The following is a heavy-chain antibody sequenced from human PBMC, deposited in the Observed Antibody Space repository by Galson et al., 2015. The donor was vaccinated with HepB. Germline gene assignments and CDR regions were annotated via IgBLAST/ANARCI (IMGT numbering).Heavy chain of an antibody. D-gene: IGHD6-13*01. CDR1: GFTFSSYW. CDR3: ARVKGSSSWYDAFGI. CDR2: IKQDGSEK. V-gene: IGHV3-7*03. Sequence: SLRLSCAASGFTFSSYWMNWVRQVPGKGLEWVANIKQDGSEKYYVDSVKGRFTISRDNAKNSLYLQLNSLRAEDTAVYYCARVKGSSSWYDAFGIWGQGTMVTVSS. J-gene: IGHJ3*02.